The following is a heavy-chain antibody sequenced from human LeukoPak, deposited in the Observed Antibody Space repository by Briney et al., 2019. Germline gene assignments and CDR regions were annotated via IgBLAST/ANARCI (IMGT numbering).Heavy chain of an antibody. CDR1: GFTFSSYS. V-gene: IGHV3-21*01. Sequence: GGSLRLSCAASGFTFSSYSMNWVRQAPGKGLEWVSSISSSRSYIYYADSVKGRFTISRDNAKNSLYLQMNSLRAEDTAVYYCARDASRKWGYCSGGSCYNWFDPWGQGTLVTVSS. D-gene: IGHD2-15*01. J-gene: IGHJ5*02. CDR2: ISSSRSYI. CDR3: ARDASRKWGYCSGGSCYNWFDP.